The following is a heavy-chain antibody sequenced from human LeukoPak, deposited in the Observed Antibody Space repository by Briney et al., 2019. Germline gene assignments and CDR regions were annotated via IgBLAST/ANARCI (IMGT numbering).Heavy chain of an antibody. J-gene: IGHJ3*02. Sequence: GGSLRLSCAASGFTFSSYWMSWVRQAPGKGLEWVANIKQDGSEKYYVDSVKGRFTISRDNPKNTLSLQMNSLRIGDTAVYYCVKEEDALNIWGQGTMVTVSS. CDR1: GFTFSSYW. CDR2: IKQDGSEK. V-gene: IGHV3-7*01. CDR3: VKEEDALNI.